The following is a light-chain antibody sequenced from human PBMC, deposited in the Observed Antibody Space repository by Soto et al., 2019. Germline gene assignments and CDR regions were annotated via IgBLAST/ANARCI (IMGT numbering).Light chain of an antibody. V-gene: IGKV3-20*01. CDR2: GAS. Sequence: IVLTQSPVTLSLSPGEIATLSCRASQSVSSSYLAWYQQKPGQAPRLLIYGASSRATGIPDRFSGSGSGTDFTLTISSLQREDFATYYCQQSYSSSWTFGHGTKVDIK. J-gene: IGKJ1*01. CDR1: QSVSSSY. CDR3: QQSYSSSWT.